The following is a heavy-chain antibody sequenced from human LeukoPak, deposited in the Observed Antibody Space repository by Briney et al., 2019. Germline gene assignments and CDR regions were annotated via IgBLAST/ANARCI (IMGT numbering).Heavy chain of an antibody. CDR1: GGSIWTSDYY. V-gene: IGHV4-39*01. Sequence: SETLSLTCTVSGGSIWTSDYYWGCIRQFPGKGLEWIGTISDGGSTYYNPSLESRVIISVDTSKNQFSLKLSSVTAADTAVYYCVRHCCSTPSKRTFDIWGQGTLVTASS. CDR3: VRHCCSTPSKRTFDI. CDR2: ISDGGST. D-gene: IGHD2-2*01. J-gene: IGHJ3*02.